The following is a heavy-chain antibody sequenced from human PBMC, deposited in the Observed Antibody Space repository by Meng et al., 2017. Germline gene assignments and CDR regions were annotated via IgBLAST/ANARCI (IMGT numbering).Heavy chain of an antibody. V-gene: IGHV4-4*02. Sequence: GKLKESGPGLLQPSGTLSLTCAIFGGYISSRNWWSWVRQPPGKGLEWIGEIYHSGSTNYNPSLKSRVTISVDKSKNQFSLKLSSVTAADTAVYYCARVVAATTLFLDYWGQGTLVTVSS. D-gene: IGHD2-15*01. CDR1: GGYISSRNW. J-gene: IGHJ4*02. CDR3: ARVVAATTLFLDY. CDR2: IYHSGST.